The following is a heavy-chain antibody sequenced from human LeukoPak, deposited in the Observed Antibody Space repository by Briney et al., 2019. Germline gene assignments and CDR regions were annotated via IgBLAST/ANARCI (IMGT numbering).Heavy chain of an antibody. CDR3: AKDWTYFDY. CDR1: GFTFDDYA. CDR2: ISWNSGSI. J-gene: IGHJ4*02. V-gene: IGHV3-9*01. Sequence: PGRSLRLSCAAFGFTFDDYAMHWVRQAPGKGLEWVSGISWNSGSIGYADSVKGRFTISRDNAKNSLYLQMNSLRAEDTAVYYCAKDWTYFDYWGQGTLVTVSS.